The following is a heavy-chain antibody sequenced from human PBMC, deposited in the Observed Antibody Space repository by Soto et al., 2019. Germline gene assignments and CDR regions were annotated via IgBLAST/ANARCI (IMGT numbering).Heavy chain of an antibody. CDR1: GGSISSYY. J-gene: IGHJ6*03. D-gene: IGHD3-10*01. CDR3: ARVDGSGSYYIYYYMDV. CDR2: IYYSGST. Sequence: SETLSLTCTVSGGSISSYYWSWIRQPPGKGLEWIGYIYYSGSTNYNPSLKSRVTISVDTSKNQFSLKLSSVTAADTAVYYCARVDGSGSYYIYYYMDVWGKGTTVTVSS. V-gene: IGHV4-59*01.